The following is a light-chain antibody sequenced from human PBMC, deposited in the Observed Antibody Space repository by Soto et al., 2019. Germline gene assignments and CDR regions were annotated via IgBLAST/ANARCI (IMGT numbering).Light chain of an antibody. CDR1: QSISVW. J-gene: IGKJ1*01. Sequence: DIQMTQSPSTLSASVGERVTITCRASQSISVWMAWYQQKPGRAPKLLNYDASNLESGVPSRFSGSGSGTEFTLAISSLQPDDFATYYCQQYNSYSWTFGQGTKVEIK. CDR2: DAS. CDR3: QQYNSYSWT. V-gene: IGKV1-5*01.